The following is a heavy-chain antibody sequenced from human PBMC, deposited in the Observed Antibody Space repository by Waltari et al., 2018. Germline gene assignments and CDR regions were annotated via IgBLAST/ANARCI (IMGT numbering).Heavy chain of an antibody. CDR3: AKRAYGSGSFFWGEYFQH. D-gene: IGHD3-10*01. CDR2: IYSGGST. CDR1: GFTFSSYA. Sequence: EVQLLESGGGLVQPGGSLRLSCAASGFTFSSYAMSWVRQAPGTGLEWVSVIYSGGSTYYADSVKGRFTISRDNSKNTLYLQMNSLRAEDTAVYYCAKRAYGSGSFFWGEYFQHWGQGTLVTVSS. V-gene: IGHV3-23*03. J-gene: IGHJ1*01.